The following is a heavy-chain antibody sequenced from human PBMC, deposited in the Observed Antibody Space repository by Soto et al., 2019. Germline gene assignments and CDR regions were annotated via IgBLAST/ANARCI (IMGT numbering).Heavy chain of an antibody. D-gene: IGHD3-3*01. CDR1: GFTFSSYS. V-gene: IGHV3-48*01. J-gene: IGHJ5*02. Sequence: GSLRLSCAASGFTFSSYSMNWVRQAPGKGLEWVSYISSSSSTIYYADSVKGRFTISRDNAKNSLYLQMNSLRAEDTAVYYCARDYDFWSGFWFDPWGQGTLVTVSS. CDR3: ARDYDFWSGFWFDP. CDR2: ISSSSSTI.